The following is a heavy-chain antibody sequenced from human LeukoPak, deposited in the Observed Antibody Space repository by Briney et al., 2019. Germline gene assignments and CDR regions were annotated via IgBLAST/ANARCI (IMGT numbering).Heavy chain of an antibody. J-gene: IGHJ6*03. CDR1: GGSISSYY. D-gene: IGHD3-9*01. Sequence: SETLSLTCTVSGGSISSYYWSWIRQPPGKGLEWIGEINHSGSTNYNPSLKSRVTTSVDTSKNQFSLKLSSVTAADTAVYYCARRFRGYDILTGYYYYYYMDVWGKGATVTISS. V-gene: IGHV4-34*01. CDR3: ARRFRGYDILTGYYYYYYMDV. CDR2: INHSGST.